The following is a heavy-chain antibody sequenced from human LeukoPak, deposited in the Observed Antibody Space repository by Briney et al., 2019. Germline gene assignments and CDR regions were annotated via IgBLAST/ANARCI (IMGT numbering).Heavy chain of an antibody. CDR2: IRYDGSNK. CDR1: GFTFSSYG. J-gene: IGHJ4*02. CDR3: AKEGPEYCGGDCYFGDFDY. D-gene: IGHD2-21*02. V-gene: IGHV3-30*02. Sequence: TGGSLRLSCAASGFTFSSYGMHWVRQAPGKGLEWVAFIRYDGSNKYYADSVKGRFTISRDNSKNTLYLQMNSLRAEDTAVYYCAKEGPEYCGGDCYFGDFDYWGQGTLVTVSS.